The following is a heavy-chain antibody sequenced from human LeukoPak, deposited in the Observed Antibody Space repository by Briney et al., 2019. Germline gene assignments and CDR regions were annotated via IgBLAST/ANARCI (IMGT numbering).Heavy chain of an antibody. CDR2: IYGGGNI. D-gene: IGHD2-2*01. Sequence: GGSLRLSCAASGFTVSSNYMNWVRQAPGKGLEWVSVIYGGGNIYYADSVKGRFTISRDNSKNTLYLQMNSLRAEDTAVYYCARGVSGYCSSTSCYWEYYFDYWGQGTLVTVSS. CDR3: ARGVSGYCSSTSCYWEYYFDY. V-gene: IGHV3-53*01. CDR1: GFTVSSNY. J-gene: IGHJ4*02.